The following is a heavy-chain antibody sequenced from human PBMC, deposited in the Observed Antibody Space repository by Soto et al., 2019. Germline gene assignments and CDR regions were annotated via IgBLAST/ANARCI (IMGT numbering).Heavy chain of an antibody. J-gene: IGHJ3*02. CDR1: GFTVSSNY. CDR3: AREGYYDSSGYLVLGAFDI. V-gene: IGHV3-53*01. D-gene: IGHD3-22*01. Sequence: GGSLRLSCAASGFTVSSNYMSWVRPAHGEGLEWVSVIYSGGRTYYADSVKGRFTIPRDNSKNTLYLQMNSLRAEDTAVYYCAREGYYDSSGYLVLGAFDIWGQGTMVTVSS. CDR2: IYSGGRT.